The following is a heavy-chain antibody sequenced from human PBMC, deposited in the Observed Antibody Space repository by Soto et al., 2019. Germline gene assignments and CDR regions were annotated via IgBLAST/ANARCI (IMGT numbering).Heavy chain of an antibody. CDR1: GYTFTSYY. D-gene: IGHD6-13*01. J-gene: IGHJ6*02. CDR2: INPSGGST. V-gene: IGHV1-46*03. Sequence: QVQLVQSGAEVKKPGASEKVSCKASGYTFTSYYMHWVRQAPGQGLEWMGIINPSGGSTSYAQKFQGRVTMTRDMSTSTVYMELSSLRSEDTAVYYCARVSSRYYYGMDVWGQGTTVTVSS. CDR3: ARVSSRYYYGMDV.